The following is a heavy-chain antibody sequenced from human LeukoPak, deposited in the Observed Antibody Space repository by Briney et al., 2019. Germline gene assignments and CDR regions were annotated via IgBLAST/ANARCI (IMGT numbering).Heavy chain of an antibody. J-gene: IGHJ4*02. V-gene: IGHV3-21*01. CDR1: GFTFSRFS. D-gene: IGHD1-14*01. Sequence: TAGGSLRLSCATSGFTFSRFSFRWVRQAPGKGLDWVASIYVTGNYIYYADSVKGRVTISRDNAKNSVFLQMNSLRVEDTAVYYCAREFNTIGNFDYWGQGALVTVSS. CDR3: AREFNTIGNFDY. CDR2: IYVTGNYI.